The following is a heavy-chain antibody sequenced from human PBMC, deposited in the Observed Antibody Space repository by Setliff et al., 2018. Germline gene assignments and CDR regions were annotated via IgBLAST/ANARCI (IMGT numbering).Heavy chain of an antibody. CDR3: RFWSGYYNNDY. D-gene: IGHD3-3*01. Sequence: SETLSLTCTVSGGSISSRSYYWGWIRQPPGKGLEWIGSIYHSGSSYYNPSLRSRVTISVDTSKRQFSLKLSSVTAADMAVYYCRFWSGYYNNDYWGQGTLVTVSS. V-gene: IGHV4-39*07. CDR2: IYHSGSS. CDR1: GGSISSRSYY. J-gene: IGHJ4*02.